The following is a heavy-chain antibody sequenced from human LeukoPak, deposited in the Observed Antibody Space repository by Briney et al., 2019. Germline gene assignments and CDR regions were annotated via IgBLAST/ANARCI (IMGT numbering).Heavy chain of an antibody. Sequence: GGSLTLSCADSGFSFSSFTMYWVRQAPGGGLQWVSAISSSGRYIYYADSVKGRFTISRDNAKNLLFLQMDSLRVDDTAMYYCARDVNSDHAMMADVDPDYWGQGTLVTVSS. D-gene: IGHD3-22*01. CDR2: ISSSGRYI. CDR1: GFSFSSFT. J-gene: IGHJ4*02. V-gene: IGHV3-21*06. CDR3: ARDVNSDHAMMADVDPDY.